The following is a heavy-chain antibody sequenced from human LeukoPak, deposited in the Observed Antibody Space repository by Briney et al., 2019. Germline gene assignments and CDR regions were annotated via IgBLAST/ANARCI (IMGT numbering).Heavy chain of an antibody. V-gene: IGHV3-30*04. CDR1: GFTSSSYA. J-gene: IGHJ4*02. Sequence: PGRSLRLSCAASGFTSSSYAMQWVRQAPHKGLERVSAISNHGSNKYYADPVKGRFTISRDNSKNTLYLQMNSLRAADTAVSYCAKVDIVATIDAGRLVHYWGQGTLVTVSS. CDR3: AKVDIVATIDAGRLVHY. D-gene: IGHD5-12*01. CDR2: ISNHGSNK.